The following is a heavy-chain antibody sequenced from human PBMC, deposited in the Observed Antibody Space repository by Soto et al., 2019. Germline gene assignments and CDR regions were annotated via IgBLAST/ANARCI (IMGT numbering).Heavy chain of an antibody. V-gene: IGHV3-11*01. Sequence: GGSLRLSCAASGFSFSDYYMIWIRHAPGKGLEWVSYIRSSDNTRYYADSVKGRFTISRDNAKNSLYLQMNSLRAEDTAVYYCARGNALYDYWGQGTLVTVSS. D-gene: IGHD2-2*01. CDR3: ARGNALYDY. CDR2: IRSSDNTR. J-gene: IGHJ4*02. CDR1: GFSFSDYY.